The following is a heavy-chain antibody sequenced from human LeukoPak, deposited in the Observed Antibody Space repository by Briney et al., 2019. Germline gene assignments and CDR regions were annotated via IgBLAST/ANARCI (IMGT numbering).Heavy chain of an antibody. CDR1: GGSVSRSNW. V-gene: IGHV4-4*02. D-gene: IGHD2-2*01. J-gene: IGHJ5*02. Sequence: SGTLSLTCAVSGGSVSRSNWWNWVRQPPGKGLEWIGEIHHSGSTNYNPSLKSRVTMSVDKSKNQFSLKLSSVTAADTAVYYCARTEAFCSDTSCSNWFDPWGQGTLVTVSP. CDR2: IHHSGST. CDR3: ARTEAFCSDTSCSNWFDP.